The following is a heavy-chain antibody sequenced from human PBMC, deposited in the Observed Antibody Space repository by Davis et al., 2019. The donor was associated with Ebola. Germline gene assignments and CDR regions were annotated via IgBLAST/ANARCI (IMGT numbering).Heavy chain of an antibody. V-gene: IGHV3-30*02. J-gene: IGHJ4*02. D-gene: IGHD5-12*01. CDR3: AKDWGYDWGVDY. Sequence: GESLKISCAASGFTFSSYGMHWVRQAPGKGLEWVAFIRYDGSNKYYADSVKGRFPISRDNSKNILYLQMNSLRAEDTAVYYCAKDWGYDWGVDYWGQGTLVTVSS. CDR1: GFTFSSYG. CDR2: IRYDGSNK.